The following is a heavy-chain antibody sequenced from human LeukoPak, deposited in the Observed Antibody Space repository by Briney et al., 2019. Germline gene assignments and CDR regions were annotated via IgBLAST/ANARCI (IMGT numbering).Heavy chain of an antibody. V-gene: IGHV4-34*01. Sequence: PAQTLSLTCAVYGASFSGYYWSWIRQPPGKGLEWLGEINHSGSTNYNPSLKSRVTISVDTSKNQFSLKLSSVTAADTAVYYCAREDWSATGAFDIWGEGTMVTVSS. CDR3: AREDWSATGAFDI. D-gene: IGHD3/OR15-3a*01. J-gene: IGHJ3*02. CDR2: INHSGST. CDR1: GASFSGYY.